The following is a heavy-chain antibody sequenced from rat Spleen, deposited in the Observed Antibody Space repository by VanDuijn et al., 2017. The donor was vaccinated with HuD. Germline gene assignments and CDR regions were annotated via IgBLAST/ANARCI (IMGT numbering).Heavy chain of an antibody. D-gene: IGHD1-6*01. CDR3: TRDRILRSTGFDY. V-gene: IGHV5-20*01. J-gene: IGHJ2*01. CDR1: GFTFSNYY. Sequence: EVQLVESGGGLVQPGRSMKLSCAASGFTFSNYYMAWVRQAPTKGLEWVASITNTGGSTYYRDSVKGRFSISRDNAKSSLYLQMDSLRSEDTATYYCTRDRILRSTGFDYWGQGVMVTVSS. CDR2: ITNTGGST.